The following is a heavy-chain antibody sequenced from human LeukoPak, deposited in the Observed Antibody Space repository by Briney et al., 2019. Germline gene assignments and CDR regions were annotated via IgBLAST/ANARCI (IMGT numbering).Heavy chain of an antibody. CDR1: GFTFSSYT. V-gene: IGHV3-21*01. Sequence: GGSLRLSCAASGFTFSSYTMNWVRQAPGKGLEWVSSISSSSSYIYYADSVKGRFTISRDNAKNSLYLQMNSLRAEDTAVYYCARGRDGYEGGVFDYWGQGALVTVSS. D-gene: IGHD5-24*01. J-gene: IGHJ4*02. CDR2: ISSSSSYI. CDR3: ARGRDGYEGGVFDY.